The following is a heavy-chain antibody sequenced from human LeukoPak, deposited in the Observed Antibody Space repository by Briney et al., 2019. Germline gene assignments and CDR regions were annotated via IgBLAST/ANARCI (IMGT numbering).Heavy chain of an antibody. CDR1: GFTFSSYS. CDR3: ARQRGSRDRGWFDP. CDR2: ISSSSSYI. J-gene: IGHJ5*02. D-gene: IGHD3-10*01. V-gene: IGHV3-21*01. Sequence: GGSLRLSCAASGFTFSSYSMNWVRQAPGKGLEWVSSISSSSSYIYYADSVRGRFTISRDNAKNSLYLQMNSLRAEDTAAYYCARQRGSRDRGWFDPWGQGTLVTVSS.